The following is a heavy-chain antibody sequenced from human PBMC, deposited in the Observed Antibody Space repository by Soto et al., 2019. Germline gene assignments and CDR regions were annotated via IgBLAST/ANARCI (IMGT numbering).Heavy chain of an antibody. CDR1: RYTFTTYY. CDR3: ARAGGIAAAGPPYYYSGLDV. J-gene: IGHJ6*02. V-gene: IGHV1-46*01. CDR2: INPSEGST. D-gene: IGHD6-13*01. Sequence: WASVKVSCKASRYTFTTYYMHWVRQAPGQGLEWMGIINPSEGSTTSAQKFQGRVTMTRDTSRSTFYIELSSLRSEDTAIYYCARAGGIAAAGPPYYYSGLDVWGQGTTVTVSS.